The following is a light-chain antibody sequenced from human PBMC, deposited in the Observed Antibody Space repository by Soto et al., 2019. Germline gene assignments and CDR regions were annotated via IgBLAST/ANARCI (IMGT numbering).Light chain of an antibody. CDR1: QSVSSY. CDR3: QQRSNWLT. CDR2: DAS. V-gene: IGKV3-11*01. Sequence: EIVLTQSPATLSLSPGERATLSCRASQSVSSYLAWYQQKPGQAPRLLIYDASNRATGIPARFSGSGSGTDFTLTISSQEPEEFAVYYCQQRSNWLTFGGGTKVDIK. J-gene: IGKJ4*01.